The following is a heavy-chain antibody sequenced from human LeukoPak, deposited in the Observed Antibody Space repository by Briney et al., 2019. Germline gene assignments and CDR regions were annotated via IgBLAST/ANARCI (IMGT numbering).Heavy chain of an antibody. CDR3: AQDRLSSYSYEAYFEY. CDR2: ISYDGSHQ. D-gene: IGHD3-16*01. J-gene: IGHJ4*02. Sequence: GGSLRLSCAASGVTFSSYAMHWLRQAPGKGLEWVAVISYDGSHQYYADSVKGRFTISRDNSKNTLYMQMSSLTTEDTAMYYRAQDRLSSYSYEAYFEYWGQGSLVTVSS. V-gene: IGHV3-30*15. CDR1: GVTFSSYA.